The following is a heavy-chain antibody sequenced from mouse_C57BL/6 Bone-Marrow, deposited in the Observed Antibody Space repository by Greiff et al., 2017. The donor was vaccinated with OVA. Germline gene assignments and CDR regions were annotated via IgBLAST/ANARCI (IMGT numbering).Heavy chain of an antibody. J-gene: IGHJ4*01. V-gene: IGHV5-16*01. CDR3: ARGEGDAMDY. Sequence: EVQLVESEGGLVQPGRSLKLSCTASGFTFSDYYMAWVRQVPEKGLEWVANINYDGSSTYYLDSLKSRFIISRDNAKNILYLQMSSLKSEDTATYYCARGEGDAMDYWGQGTSVTVSS. CDR2: INYDGSST. CDR1: GFTFSDYY.